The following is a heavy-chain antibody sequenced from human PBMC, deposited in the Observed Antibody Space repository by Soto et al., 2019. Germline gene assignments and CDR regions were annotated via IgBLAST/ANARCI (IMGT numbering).Heavy chain of an antibody. D-gene: IGHD4-17*01. V-gene: IGHV4-34*01. CDR3: ARVPSPHNTVTDVGPVY. J-gene: IGHJ4*02. CDR2: INHSGST. Sequence: SETLSLTCAVYGGSFSGYYWSWIRQPPGKGLEWIGEINHSGSTNYNPSLKSRVTISVDTSKNQFSLKLSSVTAADTAVYYCARVPSPHNTVTDVGPVYWGQGTLVTVSS. CDR1: GGSFSGYY.